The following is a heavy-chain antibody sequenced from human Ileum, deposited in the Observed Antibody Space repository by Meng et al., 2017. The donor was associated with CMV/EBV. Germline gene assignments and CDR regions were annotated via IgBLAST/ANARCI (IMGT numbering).Heavy chain of an antibody. D-gene: IGHD6-13*01. CDR2: ISSSSYI. Sequence: GGSLRLSCAASGFTFSSYSMNWVRQAPGKGLEWVSSISSSSYIYYADSVKGRFTISRDNAKNSLYLQMNSLRAEDTAVYYCARSLMSSSWELDFDYWGQGTLVTVSS. J-gene: IGHJ4*02. V-gene: IGHV3-21*01. CDR1: GFTFSSYS. CDR3: ARSLMSSSWELDFDY.